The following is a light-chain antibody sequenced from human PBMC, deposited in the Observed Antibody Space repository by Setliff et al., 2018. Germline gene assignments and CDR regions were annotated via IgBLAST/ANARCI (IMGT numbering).Light chain of an antibody. CDR2: DVS. Sequence: QSVLTRPRSVSGSPGQSVTISCTGTSSDVGGYNYVSWYQQHPGKAPKLMISDVSKRPSGVPDRFSGSKSGTTASLTISGLQAEDEADYYCCSYAGRYTPYVFGSGTKVTVL. CDR1: SSDVGGYNY. V-gene: IGLV2-11*01. CDR3: CSYAGRYTPYV. J-gene: IGLJ1*01.